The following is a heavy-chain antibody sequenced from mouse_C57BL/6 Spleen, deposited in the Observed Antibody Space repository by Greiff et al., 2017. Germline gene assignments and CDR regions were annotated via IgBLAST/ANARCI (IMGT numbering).Heavy chain of an antibody. CDR1: GYAFSSSW. D-gene: IGHD2-5*01. Sequence: VQLQQSGPELVKPGASVKISCKASGYAFSSSWMNWVKQRPGKGLEWIGRIYPGDGDTNYNGKFKGKATLTADKSSSTAYMQLSSLTSEDSAVYFCARSYDYSNFDYWGQGTTLTVSS. V-gene: IGHV1-82*01. CDR3: ARSYDYSNFDY. J-gene: IGHJ2*01. CDR2: IYPGDGDT.